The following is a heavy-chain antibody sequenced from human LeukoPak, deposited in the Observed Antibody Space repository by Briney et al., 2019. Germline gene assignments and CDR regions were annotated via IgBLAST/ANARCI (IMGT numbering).Heavy chain of an antibody. CDR1: GGSFSGYY. Sequence: KTSETLSLTCAVYGGSFSGYYWSWIRQPPGKGLAWIGEINHSESTNYNPSLKSRVTISVDTSKNQFSLKLSSVTAADTAVYYCARGRGYYYYYYYMDVWGKGTTVTVSS. D-gene: IGHD3-10*01. CDR2: INHSEST. J-gene: IGHJ6*03. CDR3: ARGRGYYYYYYYMDV. V-gene: IGHV4-34*01.